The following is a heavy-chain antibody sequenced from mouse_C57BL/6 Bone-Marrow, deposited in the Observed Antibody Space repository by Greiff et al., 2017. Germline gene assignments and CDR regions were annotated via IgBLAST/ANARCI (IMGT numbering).Heavy chain of an antibody. V-gene: IGHV1-55*01. CDR2: IYPGSGST. D-gene: IGHD1-3*01. CDR1: GYTFTSYW. Sequence: VQLKQPGAELVKPGASVKMSCKASGYTFTSYWITWVKQRPGQGLEWIGDIYPGSGSTNYNEKFKSKATLTVDTSSSTAYMQLSSLTSEDSAVYYGARGYKVGPWFAYWGQGTLVTVSA. J-gene: IGHJ3*01. CDR3: ARGYKVGPWFAY.